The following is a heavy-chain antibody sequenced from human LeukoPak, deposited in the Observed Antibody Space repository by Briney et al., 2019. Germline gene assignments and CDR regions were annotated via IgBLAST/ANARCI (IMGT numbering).Heavy chain of an antibody. CDR2: IYSGGST. CDR3: AKDLDSSTWSMDV. V-gene: IGHV3-53*01. J-gene: IGHJ6*02. D-gene: IGHD6-13*01. CDR1: GFTVSSNY. Sequence: GGSLRLSCAASGFTVSSNYRSWVRQAPGKGLEWVSVIYSGGSTYYADSVKGRFTISRDNSKNTLYLQMNSLRAEDTAVYYCAKDLDSSTWSMDVWGQGTTVTVSS.